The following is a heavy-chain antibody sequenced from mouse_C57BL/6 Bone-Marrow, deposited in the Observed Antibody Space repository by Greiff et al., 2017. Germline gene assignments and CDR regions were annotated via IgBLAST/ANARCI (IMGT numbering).Heavy chain of an antibody. V-gene: IGHV1-66*01. J-gene: IGHJ3*01. CDR3: ARKRNGFPWFAY. CDR2: IYPGSGNT. Sequence: QVQLQQSGPELVKPGASVKISCKASGYSFTSYYIHWVKQRPGQGLEWIGWIYPGSGNTKYNEKFKGKATLTADTSSSTAYMQLSSLTSEDSAVYYCARKRNGFPWFAYWGQGTLVTVSA. D-gene: IGHD2-2*01. CDR1: GYSFTSYY.